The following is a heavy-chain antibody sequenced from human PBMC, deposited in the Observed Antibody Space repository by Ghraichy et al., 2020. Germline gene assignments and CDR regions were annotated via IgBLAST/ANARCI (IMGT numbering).Heavy chain of an antibody. Sequence: ASVKVSCKASGYTFTSYGISWVRQAPGQGLEWMGWISAYNGNTNYAQKLQGRVTMTTDTSTSTAYMELRSLRSDDTAVYYCARGSGGSYWGPSYGMDVWGQGTTVTVSS. CDR3: ARGSGGSYWGPSYGMDV. D-gene: IGHD1-26*01. CDR1: GYTFTSYG. J-gene: IGHJ6*02. CDR2: ISAYNGNT. V-gene: IGHV1-18*04.